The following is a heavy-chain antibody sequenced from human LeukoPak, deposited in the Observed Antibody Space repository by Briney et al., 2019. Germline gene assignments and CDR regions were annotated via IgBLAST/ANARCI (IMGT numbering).Heavy chain of an antibody. Sequence: SETLSLTCAVYGGSFSGYYWSWIRQPPGKGLEWIGEINHSGSTNYNPSLKSRVTISVDTSKNQFSPKLSSVTAADTAVYYCARVSRYDFWSGYLPGHFDYWGQGTLVTVSS. V-gene: IGHV4-34*01. J-gene: IGHJ4*02. CDR3: ARVSRYDFWSGYLPGHFDY. CDR1: GGSFSGYY. D-gene: IGHD3-3*01. CDR2: INHSGST.